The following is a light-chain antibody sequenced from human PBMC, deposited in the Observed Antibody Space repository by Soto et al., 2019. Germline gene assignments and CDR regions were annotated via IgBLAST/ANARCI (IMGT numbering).Light chain of an antibody. Sequence: EIVMTQSPATLSVSPGERVTISCRASQSVSSNLAWYQQKPAQAPRLLIYGASTRATGIPARFSGSGSGTEITLTISSLQTEDFAVYYCQQYNNWPHTFGQGTKLEIK. V-gene: IGKV3-15*01. CDR2: GAS. J-gene: IGKJ2*01. CDR1: QSVSSN. CDR3: QQYNNWPHT.